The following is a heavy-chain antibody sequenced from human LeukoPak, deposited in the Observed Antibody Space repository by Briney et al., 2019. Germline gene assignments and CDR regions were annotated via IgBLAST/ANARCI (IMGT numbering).Heavy chain of an antibody. D-gene: IGHD6-19*01. V-gene: IGHV3-20*04. J-gene: IGHJ4*02. CDR2: ISWNGRNT. CDR1: GFTFDDYD. CDR3: ARGTAVAGTDY. Sequence: GGSLRLSCAASGFTFDDYDLNWVRQAPGKGLEWVSGISWNGRNTAYAESLKGRFTISRDNAKNSLYLQMNSLRAEDTAFYYCARGTAVAGTDYWGQGTLVTVSS.